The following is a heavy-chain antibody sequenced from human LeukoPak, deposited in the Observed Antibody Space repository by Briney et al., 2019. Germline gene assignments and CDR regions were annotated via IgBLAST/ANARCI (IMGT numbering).Heavy chain of an antibody. D-gene: IGHD1-26*01. J-gene: IGHJ5*02. CDR1: GGSISSYY. CDR3: ARDGNNWFDP. V-gene: IGHV4-59*01. Sequence: SETLSLTCTVSGGSISSYYWSWIRQPPGRGLEWIGYIYYSGSTNYNPSLKSRVTISVDTSKNQFSLKLSSVTAADTAVYYCARDGNNWFDPWGQGTLVTVSS. CDR2: IYYSGST.